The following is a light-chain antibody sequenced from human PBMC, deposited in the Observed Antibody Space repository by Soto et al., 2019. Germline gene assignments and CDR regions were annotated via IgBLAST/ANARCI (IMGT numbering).Light chain of an antibody. J-gene: IGKJ2*01. CDR1: QNIDNY. Sequence: DIVLTQSPGTLPLSPRSRATLSCRASQNIDNYSLWFQQKPGQAPRLLIYDASNRASGIPARFSGSGSGTDFTLTISRLETEDFAVYFCHHRAKWPYTFGQGTKVDIK. CDR3: HHRAKWPYT. V-gene: IGKV3-11*01. CDR2: DAS.